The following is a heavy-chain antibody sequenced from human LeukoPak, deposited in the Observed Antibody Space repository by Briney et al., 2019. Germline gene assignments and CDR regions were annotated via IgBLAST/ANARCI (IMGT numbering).Heavy chain of an antibody. CDR1: GFSFSSYA. Sequence: GGSLRLSCVASGFSFSSYAMNSVRPGAGKGLEWVSGIVGSDDSTYHADSVRGRFTISRDNSKNTLYLHMKSLSGEDTAVYYCARGRRTDFHYYNYMDVWGKGTAVTVSS. V-gene: IGHV3-23*01. CDR2: IVGSDDST. J-gene: IGHJ6*03. CDR3: ARGRRTDFHYYNYMDV. D-gene: IGHD3-3*01.